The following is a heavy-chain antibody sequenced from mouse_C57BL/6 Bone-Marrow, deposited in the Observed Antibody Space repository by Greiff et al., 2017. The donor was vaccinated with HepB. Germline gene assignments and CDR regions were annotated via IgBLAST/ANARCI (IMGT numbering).Heavy chain of an antibody. CDR3: ARRGDYGSSYGYWYFDG. D-gene: IGHD1-1*01. Sequence: QVTLKESGPGILQSSQTLSLTCSFSGFSLSTSGMGVSWIRQPSGKGLEWLANIYWDDDKRYNPSLKSRLTISKDTSRNQVFLKITSVDTADTATYYFARRGDYGSSYGYWYFDGWGAGTTVTVSS. CDR1: GFSLSTSGMG. V-gene: IGHV8-12*01. J-gene: IGHJ1*01. CDR2: IYWDDDK.